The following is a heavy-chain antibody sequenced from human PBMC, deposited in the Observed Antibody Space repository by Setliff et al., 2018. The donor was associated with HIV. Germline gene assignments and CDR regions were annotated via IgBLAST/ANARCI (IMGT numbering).Heavy chain of an antibody. CDR1: GFSFRTSW. Sequence: GSLRLSCGASGFSFRTSWMTWVRQAPGKGLELVANIKYDEGDYYYVDSVRGLFTISRANAKNSLLLQTNILSPDDTAVYHCARSVGWRDVFDIWGQGTMVTVSS. CDR2: IKYDEGDY. V-gene: IGHV3-7*03. CDR3: ARSVGWRDVFDI. J-gene: IGHJ3*02. D-gene: IGHD2-15*01.